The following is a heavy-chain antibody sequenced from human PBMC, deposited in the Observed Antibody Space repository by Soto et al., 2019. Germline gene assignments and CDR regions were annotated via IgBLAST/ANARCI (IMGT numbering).Heavy chain of an antibody. V-gene: IGHV1-69*01. CDR1: GGNFRRYS. CDR2: IVPIFGTT. D-gene: IGHD2-21*01. CDR3: ARPDEGGYSSDHHYYYALDL. Sequence: QVQLLQSGAEVKKPGPSVKVSCRVSGGNFRRYSVSWVRQAPGQGLEWVGGIVPIFGTTNYAQRFQERVTITADETTGTAYMELTTLTSDDTAIYYCARPDEGGYSSDHHYYYALDLWGQGTAVTVTS. J-gene: IGHJ6*02.